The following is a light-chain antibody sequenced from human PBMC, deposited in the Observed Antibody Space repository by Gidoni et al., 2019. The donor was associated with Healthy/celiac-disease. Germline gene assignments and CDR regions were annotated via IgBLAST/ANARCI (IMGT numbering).Light chain of an antibody. CDR3: QQRSNWPL. CDR1: QSVNSC. V-gene: IGKV3-11*01. CDR2: DAS. J-gene: IGKJ5*01. Sequence: DIVLTQPPATLSLSPGERATLACSASQSVNSCLAWYPQKPGHAPRFPIYDASNRATGIPARLSGSGSGTDFTLTISSLEPEDFAVYYCQQRSNWPLFGQGTRVEIK.